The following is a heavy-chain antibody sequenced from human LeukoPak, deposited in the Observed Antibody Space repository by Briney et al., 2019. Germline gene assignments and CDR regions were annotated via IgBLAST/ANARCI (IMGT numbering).Heavy chain of an antibody. V-gene: IGHV1-24*01. Sequence: ASVKVSCKVSGYTLTELSMHWVRQAPGKGLEWMGGFDPEDGETIYAQKFQGRVTMTEDTSTDTAYMELSSLRSEDTAVYYCATDRPVGPLNRGATEGAFDIWGQGTMVTVSS. D-gene: IGHD1-26*01. J-gene: IGHJ3*02. CDR3: ATDRPVGPLNRGATEGAFDI. CDR1: GYTLTELS. CDR2: FDPEDGET.